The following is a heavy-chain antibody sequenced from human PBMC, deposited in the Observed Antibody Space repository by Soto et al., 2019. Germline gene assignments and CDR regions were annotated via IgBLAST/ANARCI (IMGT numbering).Heavy chain of an antibody. J-gene: IGHJ4*02. CDR3: ARGPMIVVPPHFDY. CDR2: IGNSGGST. Sequence: EVQLLESGGGLVQPGGSLRLSCAASGFTFSSYAMSWVRQAPGKGLEWVSEIGNSGGSTYYADSVKGRFTISRSNSKNTLYLQMNSLRVEDMAVYYCARGPMIVVPPHFDYWGQGTLVTVSS. D-gene: IGHD3-22*01. V-gene: IGHV3-23*01. CDR1: GFTFSSYA.